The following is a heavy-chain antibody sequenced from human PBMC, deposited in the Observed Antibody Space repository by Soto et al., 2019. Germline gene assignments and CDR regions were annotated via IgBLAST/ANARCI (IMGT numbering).Heavy chain of an antibody. CDR1: GFTFSTYA. V-gene: IGHV3-23*01. CDR3: AKDPTSYDSSAQFDS. CDR2: ISGDGVST. D-gene: IGHD3-22*01. Sequence: GGSLRLSCAASGFTFSTYAMSWVRQAPGKGLEWVSAISGDGVSTYYADSVKGRFTISRDNSNNTLYLQMNSLRAEDTAVYYCAKDPTSYDSSAQFDSWGQGTLVTVSS. J-gene: IGHJ4*02.